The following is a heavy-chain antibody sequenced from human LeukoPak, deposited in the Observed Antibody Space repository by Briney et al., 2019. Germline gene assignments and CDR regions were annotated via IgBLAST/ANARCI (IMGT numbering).Heavy chain of an antibody. V-gene: IGHV6-1*01. D-gene: IGHD4-17*01. CDR3: GRRKYGGYAARWFDP. CDR2: TYYRSNWYN. Sequence: SQTLSLTCAISGDSVSSKSAAWNWIRQSPSRGLEWLGRTYYRSNWYNDYAESVKSRININPDTSKNQFTLQLNSVTPEDTAVYYCGRRKYGGYAARWFDPWGQGTPVTVPS. J-gene: IGHJ5*01. CDR1: GDSVSSKSAA.